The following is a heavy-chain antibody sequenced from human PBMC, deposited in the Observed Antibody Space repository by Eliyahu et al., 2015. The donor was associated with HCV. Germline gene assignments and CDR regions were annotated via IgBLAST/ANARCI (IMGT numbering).Heavy chain of an antibody. J-gene: IGHJ4*02. CDR2: GSGGST. V-gene: IGHV3-23*01. D-gene: IGHD3-9*01. Sequence: GSGGSTYYADSVKGRFTISRDNSKNTLYLQMNSLRAEDTAVYYCAKDGHTNYDILTGYLWGYYFDYWGQGTLVTVSS. CDR3: AKDGHTNYDILTGYLWGYYFDY.